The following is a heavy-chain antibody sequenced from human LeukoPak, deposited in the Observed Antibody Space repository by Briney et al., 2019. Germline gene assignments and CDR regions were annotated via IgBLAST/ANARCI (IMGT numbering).Heavy chain of an antibody. CDR3: ARNNGMDV. J-gene: IGHJ6*02. Sequence: PGGSQRLSCAASGFALSSHWMTWVRQVPGRGPEWVANVNRDGSETYYLDSVKGRFTISKDNAKNSLYLQMNSLRAEDTALYHCARNNGMDVWGQGTTVIVS. CDR1: GFALSSHW. CDR2: VNRDGSET. V-gene: IGHV3-7*03.